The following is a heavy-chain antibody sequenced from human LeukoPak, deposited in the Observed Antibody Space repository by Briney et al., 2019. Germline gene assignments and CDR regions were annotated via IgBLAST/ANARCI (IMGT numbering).Heavy chain of an antibody. CDR3: ARASVLPYAEYFQH. D-gene: IGHD3-10*01. Sequence: GGSLRLSCATSGFIFSTYSLNWVRQAPGKGLEWVSSITGSSNFIYYADSVKGRFTISRDNSKNTLYLQMNSLRAEDTAVYYCARASVLPYAEYFQHWGQGTLVTVSS. J-gene: IGHJ1*01. CDR1: GFIFSTYS. CDR2: ITGSSNFI. V-gene: IGHV3-21*01.